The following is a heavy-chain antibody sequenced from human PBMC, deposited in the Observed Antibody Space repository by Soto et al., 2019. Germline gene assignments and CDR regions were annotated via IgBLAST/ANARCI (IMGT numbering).Heavy chain of an antibody. V-gene: IGHV1-18*01. CDR1: AYTFTNYA. D-gene: IGHD2-15*01. CDR2: INPDSGNT. J-gene: IGHJ4*02. CDR3: ARLVAYYFDY. Sequence: ASVKVSCKASAYTFTNYAITWVRQARGQGPEWMGWINPDSGNTNYAQKFQGRVSITRDPSASTAYMELSSLRGEDTAVYFCARLVAYYFDYWGQGTRVTVSS.